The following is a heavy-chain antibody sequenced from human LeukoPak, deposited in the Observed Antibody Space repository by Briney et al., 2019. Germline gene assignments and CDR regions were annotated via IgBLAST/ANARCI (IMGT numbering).Heavy chain of an antibody. CDR1: GFIFDDYT. CDR2: ISWDGGST. D-gene: IGHD5-18*01. CDR3: AKDFRGYSLSPDYFDY. Sequence: GGSLRLSCAASGFIFDDYTMHWVRQAPGKGLEWVSLISWDGGSTYYADSVKGRFTISRDNSKNSLYLQMNSLRTEDTALYYCAKDFRGYSLSPDYFDYWGQGTLVTVSS. J-gene: IGHJ4*02. V-gene: IGHV3-43*01.